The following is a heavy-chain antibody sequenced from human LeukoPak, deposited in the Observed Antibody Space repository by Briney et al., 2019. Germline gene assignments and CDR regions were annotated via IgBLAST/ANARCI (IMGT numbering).Heavy chain of an antibody. Sequence: SETLSLTCAVYGGSFSRYLWSWIRQPPGKGLEWIGEINHSGSTNYHPSLRGRVTISVDTSKNQFSLKLSSVTAADTAVYYCAREVILGYYYMDVWGKGTTVTVSS. CDR3: AREVILGYYYMDV. CDR1: GGSFSRYL. V-gene: IGHV4-34*01. CDR2: INHSGST. J-gene: IGHJ6*03. D-gene: IGHD3-10*01.